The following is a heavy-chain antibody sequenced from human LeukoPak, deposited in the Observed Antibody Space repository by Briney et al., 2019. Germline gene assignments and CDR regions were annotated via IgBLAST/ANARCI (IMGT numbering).Heavy chain of an antibody. V-gene: IGHV4-59*01. Sequence: SETLSLTCTVSGGSISSYYWSWIRQPPGKGLEWIGYIYYSGSTNYNPSLKSRVTISVDTSKNQFSLKLSSVTAADTAVYYCAREVSNWFDPWGQGTLVTVSS. CDR3: AREVSNWFDP. J-gene: IGHJ5*02. CDR2: IYYSGST. CDR1: GGSISSYY.